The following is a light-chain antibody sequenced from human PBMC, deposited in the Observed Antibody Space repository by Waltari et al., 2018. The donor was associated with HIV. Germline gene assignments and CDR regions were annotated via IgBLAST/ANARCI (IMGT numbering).Light chain of an antibody. CDR3: QSYDSSLSGWGV. V-gene: IGLV1-40*01. Sequence: QSVLTQPPSVSGAPGPRVTISCIGSGSNIGSNYDIFWYQQLPGTAPKLLIATNNNRPSGVPDRFSASKSGTSSSLAITGLQVEDEADYYCQSYDSSLSGWGVFGGGTKLTVL. CDR1: GSNIGSNYD. J-gene: IGLJ3*02. CDR2: TNN.